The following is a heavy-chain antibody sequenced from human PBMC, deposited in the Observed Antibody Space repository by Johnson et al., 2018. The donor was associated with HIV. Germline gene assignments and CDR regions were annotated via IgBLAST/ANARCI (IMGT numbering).Heavy chain of an antibody. CDR2: ISGSGGTT. V-gene: IGHV3-23*04. Sequence: MQLVESGGGLVQPGRSLKLSCAASGFTFDDYAMHWVRQTPGKGLEWVSVISGSGGTTYCADSVKGRFTISRDNSKNTLYLQMNSLRAEDTAVYYCASFAAAGDAFDIWGQGTMVTVSS. CDR3: ASFAAAGDAFDI. D-gene: IGHD6-13*01. CDR1: GFTFDDYA. J-gene: IGHJ3*02.